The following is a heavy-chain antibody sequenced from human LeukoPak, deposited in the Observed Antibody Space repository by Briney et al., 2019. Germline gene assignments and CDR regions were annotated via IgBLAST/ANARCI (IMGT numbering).Heavy chain of an antibody. J-gene: IGHJ3*02. CDR1: GYTFTSYD. CDR2: MNPNSGNT. V-gene: IGHV1-8*03. CDR3: ATEGIAASDAFDI. Sequence: ASVKVSCKASGYTFTSYDINWVRQATGQGLEWMGWMNPNSGNTGYAQKFQGRVTITRNTSISTAYMELSSLRSEDTAVYYCATEGIAASDAFDIWGQGTMVTVSS. D-gene: IGHD6-13*01.